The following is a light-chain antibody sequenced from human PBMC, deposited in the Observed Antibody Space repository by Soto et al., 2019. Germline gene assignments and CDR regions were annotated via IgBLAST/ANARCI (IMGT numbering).Light chain of an antibody. CDR3: QQYNLFSGT. J-gene: IGKJ1*01. CDR2: EAS. V-gene: IGKV1-5*03. Sequence: QMTQSPSTLSASVGYRFAITCRASQTVYDWLAWYQHKPGQAPRPLVYEASTLASGVPPRFSARGSGTEFTLTIISLQPEDFATYYCQQYNLFSGTFGQGTKVDIK. CDR1: QTVYDW.